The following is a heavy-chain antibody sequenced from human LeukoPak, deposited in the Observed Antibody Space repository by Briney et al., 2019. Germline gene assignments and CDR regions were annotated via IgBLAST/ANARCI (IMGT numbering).Heavy chain of an antibody. V-gene: IGHV4-34*01. D-gene: IGHD6-19*01. J-gene: IGHJ4*02. CDR3: ARRSSGWQFDY. CDR1: GGSFSGYY. CDR2: INHSGST. Sequence: SETLSLTCAVYGGSFSGYYWSWIRQPPGKGLEWIGEINHSGSTNYNPSLKSQVTISVDTSKNQFSLKLSSVTAADTAVYYCARRSSGWQFDYWGQGTLVTVSS.